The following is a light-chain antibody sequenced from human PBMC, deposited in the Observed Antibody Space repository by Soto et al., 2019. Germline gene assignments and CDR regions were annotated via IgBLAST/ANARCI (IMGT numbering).Light chain of an antibody. V-gene: IGLV2-8*01. CDR3: SSYAGSDILL. Sequence: QSALTQPPSASGSPGQSVTVSCTGTSTDVGGYNSVSWYQQHPGKAPKLIIYEVDKRPSGVPDRFPGSKSGNTASLTVFGLQDDDEADYFCSSYAGSDILLFGGGTKLTVL. CDR1: STDVGGYNS. J-gene: IGLJ2*01. CDR2: EVD.